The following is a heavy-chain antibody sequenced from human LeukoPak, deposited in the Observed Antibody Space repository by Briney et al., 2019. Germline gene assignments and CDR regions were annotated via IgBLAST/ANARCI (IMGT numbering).Heavy chain of an antibody. J-gene: IGHJ4*02. V-gene: IGHV3-74*01. Sequence: GGSLRLSCAASGFTFSSYWMHWVRQAPGKGLVWVSRINSDGSSTSYAGSVKGRFTISRDNSKNTLYLQMNSLRAEDTAVYYCAKFLPTHIVVANYYFDYWGQGTLVTVSS. D-gene: IGHD2-21*01. CDR3: AKFLPTHIVVANYYFDY. CDR1: GFTFSSYW. CDR2: INSDGSST.